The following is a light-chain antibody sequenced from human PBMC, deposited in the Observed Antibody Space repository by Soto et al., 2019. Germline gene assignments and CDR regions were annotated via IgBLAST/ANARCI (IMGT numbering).Light chain of an antibody. V-gene: IGKV1-5*03. Sequence: DIQMTQSPSTLSASVGDRVTITCRASQSISSRLAWYQKKPGKAPKLLIYKASSLESGVPSRFSGSGSGKEFTLTSSSLQPDDFATYYCQQYNSYQWTFGQGTKVEIK. CDR1: QSISSR. J-gene: IGKJ1*01. CDR3: QQYNSYQWT. CDR2: KAS.